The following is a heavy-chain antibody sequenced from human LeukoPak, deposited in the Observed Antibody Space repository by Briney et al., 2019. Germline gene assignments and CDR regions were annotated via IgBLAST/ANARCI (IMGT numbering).Heavy chain of an antibody. CDR3: ARQINPWGAVAAFSGTNFDY. CDR2: IYYSGST. J-gene: IGHJ4*02. V-gene: IGHV4-39*01. Sequence: GSLRLSCAASGFTFSTYSMNWVRQAPGKGLEWIGSIYYSGSTYYKPSLESRVTISVDTSKNQFSLKLSSVTAADTAVYYCARQINPWGAVAAFSGTNFDYWGQGTLVTVSS. CDR1: GFTFSTYSMN. D-gene: IGHD6-19*01.